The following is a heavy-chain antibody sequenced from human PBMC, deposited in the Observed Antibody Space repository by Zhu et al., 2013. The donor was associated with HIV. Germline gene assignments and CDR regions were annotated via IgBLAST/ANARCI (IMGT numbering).Heavy chain of an antibody. Sequence: KVSCKASGYTFINYGIAWVRQAPGQGLEWMGWISSYNGNTNYAQMLQGRVTMTTDTSTSTAYMDLRSLRSDDTAVYYCARDRGGSGPFDYVGPGNPGHRLL. D-gene: IGHD3-10*01. CDR2: ISSYNGNT. J-gene: IGHJ4*02. V-gene: IGHV1-18*01. CDR3: ARDRGGSGPFDY. CDR1: GYTFINYG.